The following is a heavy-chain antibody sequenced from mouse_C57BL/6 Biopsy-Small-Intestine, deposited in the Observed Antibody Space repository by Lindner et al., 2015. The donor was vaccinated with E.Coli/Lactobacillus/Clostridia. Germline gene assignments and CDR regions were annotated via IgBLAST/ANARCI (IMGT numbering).Heavy chain of an antibody. Sequence: VQLQESGAELARPGASMKMSCKASGYTFTSYTIHWVKQRPGQGLEWIGYINPSGGYINYSQKFKDKTTLTADKSSNTAYMQLSILTSEESAVYYCARAGNYYGSHFDYWGQGTTLTVSS. CDR2: INPSGGYI. J-gene: IGHJ2*01. V-gene: IGHV1-4*01. D-gene: IGHD1-1*01. CDR1: GYTFTSYT. CDR3: ARAGNYYGSHFDY.